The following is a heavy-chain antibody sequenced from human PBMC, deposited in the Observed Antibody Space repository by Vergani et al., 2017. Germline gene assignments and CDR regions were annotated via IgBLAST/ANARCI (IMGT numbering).Heavy chain of an antibody. CDR1: GGSFSGYY. D-gene: IGHD3-10*01. CDR3: ARGGITMVRGAEGKFDY. V-gene: IGHV4-34*01. J-gene: IGHJ4*02. Sequence: QVQLPQWGAGLLKPSETLSLTCAVYGGSFSGYYWSWIRQPPGKGLEWIGEINHSGSTNYNPSLKSRVTISVDTSKNQFSLKLSSVTAADTAVYYCARGGITMVRGAEGKFDYWGQGTLVTVSS. CDR2: INHSGST.